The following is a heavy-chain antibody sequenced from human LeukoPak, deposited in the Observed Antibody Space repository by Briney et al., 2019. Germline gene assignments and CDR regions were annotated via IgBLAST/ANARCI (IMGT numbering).Heavy chain of an antibody. D-gene: IGHD3-16*01. J-gene: IGHJ4*02. CDR2: IYTSGST. Sequence: SETLSLTCIVSGGSISSYHWSWIRQPAGKGLEWIGRIYTSGSTDYNPSLKSRVTMSVDTSKNQFSLKLSSVTAADTAVYYCARVGDYALKDWGQGTLVTVSS. V-gene: IGHV4-4*07. CDR1: GGSISSYH. CDR3: ARVGDYALKD.